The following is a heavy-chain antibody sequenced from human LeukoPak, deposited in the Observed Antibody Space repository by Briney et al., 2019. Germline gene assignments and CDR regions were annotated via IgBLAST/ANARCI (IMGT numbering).Heavy chain of an antibody. V-gene: IGHV4-39*01. CDR3: ASRSSGWYFDY. CDR1: GGSISSSSYY. D-gene: IGHD6-19*01. CDR2: IYYSGST. Sequence: SETLSLTCTVSGGSISSSSYYWGWIRQPPGKGLEWIGSIYYSGSTYYNPSLKSRVTISVDTSKNQFSLKLSSVTAADTAVYYCASRSSGWYFDYWGQGTLVTVSS. J-gene: IGHJ4*02.